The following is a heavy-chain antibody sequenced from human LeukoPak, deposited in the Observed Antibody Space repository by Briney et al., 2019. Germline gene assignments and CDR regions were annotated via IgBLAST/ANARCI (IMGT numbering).Heavy chain of an antibody. CDR3: ARDAKRVLRFLEWSSAFDI. CDR2: ISAYNGNT. D-gene: IGHD3-3*01. Sequence: ASVKVSCKASGYTFTSYDINWVRQATGQGLEWMGWISAYNGNTNYAQKLQGRVTMTTDTSTSTAYMELRSLRSDDTAVYYCARDAKRVLRFLEWSSAFDIWGQGTMVTVSS. J-gene: IGHJ3*02. V-gene: IGHV1-18*01. CDR1: GYTFTSYD.